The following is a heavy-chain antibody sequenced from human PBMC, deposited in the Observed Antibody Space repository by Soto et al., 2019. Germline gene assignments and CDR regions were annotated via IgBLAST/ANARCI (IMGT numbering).Heavy chain of an antibody. CDR3: ARHVAGYAFWSGYYTLYWFDP. Sequence: QLQLQESGPGLVKPSETLSLTCTVSGGSIISSSYYWGWIRQPPGKGLEWFRGIYFSRSTYYNPYLRSRVAIFVESSRHQFSRKLSLLIAAGTAVYYCARHVAGYAFWSGYYTLYWFDPWGQGTLVTVSS. CDR2: IYFSRST. D-gene: IGHD3-3*01. CDR1: GGSIISSSYY. V-gene: IGHV4-39*01. J-gene: IGHJ5*02.